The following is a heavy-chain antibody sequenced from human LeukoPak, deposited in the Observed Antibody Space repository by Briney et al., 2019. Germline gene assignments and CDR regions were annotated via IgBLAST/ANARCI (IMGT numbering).Heavy chain of an antibody. CDR1: GVTFSRYA. Sequence: GGSLRPSCAASGVTFSRYAMNWVRRAPGKGLEWASSISRSIRYIYYADSVKGRFTISRDNAKNSLYLQLNSLRAEDTAVYYCARPTNEYSSSSNYWGQGTLVTVSS. J-gene: IGHJ4*02. CDR3: ARPTNEYSSSSNY. V-gene: IGHV3-21*01. D-gene: IGHD6-6*01. CDR2: ISRSIRYI.